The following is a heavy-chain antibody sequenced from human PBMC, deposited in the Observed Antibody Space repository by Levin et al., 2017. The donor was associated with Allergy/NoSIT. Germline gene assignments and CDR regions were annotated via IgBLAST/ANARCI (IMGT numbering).Heavy chain of an antibody. J-gene: IGHJ4*02. V-gene: IGHV4-59*11. CDR2: KCESGTT. Sequence: SETLSLTCSVSGGSFSSHCWGWIRLPPGKGLEWIGYKCESGTTNYNPSLKSRITISLDTSKSQFSLKLSSVTAADTAVYYCARDNWGSLDYWGQGTQVTVSS. D-gene: IGHD7-27*01. CDR3: ARDNWGSLDY. CDR1: GGSFSSHC.